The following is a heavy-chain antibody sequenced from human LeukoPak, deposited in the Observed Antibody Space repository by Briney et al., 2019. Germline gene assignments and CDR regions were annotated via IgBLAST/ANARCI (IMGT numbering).Heavy chain of an antibody. CDR2: ITPIFGTP. CDR3: ARGWLAETTVVTPYDY. V-gene: IGHV1-69*13. CDR1: GGTFSSST. D-gene: IGHD2-21*02. Sequence: SVKVSCKASGGTFSSSTISWVRQAPGQGLEWMGGITPIFGTPNYAQKFQGRVTITAVESMSTAYMELSSLRSEDTAVYYCARGWLAETTVVTPYDYWGQGTLVTVSS. J-gene: IGHJ4*02.